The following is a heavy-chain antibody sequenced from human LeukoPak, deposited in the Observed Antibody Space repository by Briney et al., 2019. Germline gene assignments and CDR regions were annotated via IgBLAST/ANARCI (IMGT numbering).Heavy chain of an antibody. D-gene: IGHD3-22*01. J-gene: IGHJ3*02. CDR3: ARDLDYYDSSGYYSRGAFDI. CDR2: ISSSSSYI. CDR1: GFTFSSYS. V-gene: IGHV3-21*01. Sequence: PGGSLRLSCAASGFTFSSYSMNWVRQAPGKGLEWVSSISSSSSYIYYADSVKGRFTISRDNAKNSLYLQMNSLRAEDTAVYYCARDLDYYDSSGYYSRGAFDIWGQGTMVTVSS.